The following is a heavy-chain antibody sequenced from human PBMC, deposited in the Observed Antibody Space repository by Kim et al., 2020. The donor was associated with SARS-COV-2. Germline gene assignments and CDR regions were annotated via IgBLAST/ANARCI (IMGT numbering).Heavy chain of an antibody. CDR3: ARDIGYSSGWYGGCDY. CDR2: INPSGGST. J-gene: IGHJ4*02. D-gene: IGHD6-19*01. Sequence: ASVKVSCKASGYTFTSYYMHWVRQAPGQGLEWMGIINPSGGSTSYAQKFQGRVTMTRDTSTSTVYMELSSLRSEDTAVYYCARDIGYSSGWYGGCDYWGQGTLVTVSS. V-gene: IGHV1-46*01. CDR1: GYTFTSYY.